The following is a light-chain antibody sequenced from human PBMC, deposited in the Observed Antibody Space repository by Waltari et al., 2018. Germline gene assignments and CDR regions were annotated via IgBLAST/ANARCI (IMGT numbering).Light chain of an antibody. CDR1: SSDLQSYNL. J-gene: IGLJ3*02. Sequence: QSALTQPTSVSGSPGQSTTISCTGTSSDLQSYNLVPWYQQHPGKAPKPMIYEVIKRPSGVSNRFSGSKSGNTASLTISGLQAEDEADYYCGSYASTTPSWVFGGGTKLTVL. V-gene: IGLV2-23*02. CDR3: GSYASTTPSWV. CDR2: EVI.